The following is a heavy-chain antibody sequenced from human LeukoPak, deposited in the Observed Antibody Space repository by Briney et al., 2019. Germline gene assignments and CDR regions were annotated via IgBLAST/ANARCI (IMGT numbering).Heavy chain of an antibody. CDR3: ARGPHGWFDA. Sequence: SETLSLTCAVYGGSFSGYYWSWIRQPPGKGLEWIGEINHSGSTNYNPSLKSRVTISVDTSKNQFSLKLSSVTAADTAVYYCARGPHGWFDAWGQGTLVTVSS. J-gene: IGHJ5*02. CDR2: INHSGST. CDR1: GGSFSGYY. V-gene: IGHV4-34*01.